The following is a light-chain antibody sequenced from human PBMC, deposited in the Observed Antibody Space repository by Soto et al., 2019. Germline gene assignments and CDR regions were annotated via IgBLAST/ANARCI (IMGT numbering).Light chain of an antibody. Sequence: QSVMTQPPSVSAAPGQKVTISCSGSSSNIGGNSVSWYQQHPGKAPKLMIFAVSNRPSGVSDRFSGSKSGNTASLTISGLQAEDEADYYCSSYTTTSTRLFGGGTKLTVL. J-gene: IGLJ3*02. CDR2: AVS. CDR3: SSYTTTSTRL. CDR1: SSNIGGNS. V-gene: IGLV2-14*01.